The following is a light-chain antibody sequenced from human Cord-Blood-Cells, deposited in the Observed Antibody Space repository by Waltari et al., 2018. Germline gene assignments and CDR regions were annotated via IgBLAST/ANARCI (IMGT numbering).Light chain of an antibody. J-gene: IGLJ7*01. V-gene: IGLV2-14*01. Sequence: QSALTQPASVSGSPGPSITISCTGTSSDVGGYNYISWYQQHPGKAPKPIIYDVSNRPSGVSNRFSGSKSGNTASLTISGLQAEDEADYYCSSYTSSSTAVFGGGTQLTVL. CDR2: DVS. CDR1: SSDVGGYNY. CDR3: SSYTSSSTAV.